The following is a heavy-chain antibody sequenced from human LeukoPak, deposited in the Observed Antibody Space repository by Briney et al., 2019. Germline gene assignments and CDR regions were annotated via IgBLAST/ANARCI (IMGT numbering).Heavy chain of an antibody. V-gene: IGHV4-4*07. CDR3: AREDPLVAAGGLDH. J-gene: IGHJ4*02. Sequence: PSETLSLTCTVSGGSINDYFWSWIRQPAGEGLEWIGRIFAIGNTNSNPSLKSRLTMSIDTSKNQFSLRLSSVTAADTAVYYCAREDPLVAAGGLDHWGQGTLVTVSS. CDR1: GGSINDYF. CDR2: IFAIGNT. D-gene: IGHD2-15*01.